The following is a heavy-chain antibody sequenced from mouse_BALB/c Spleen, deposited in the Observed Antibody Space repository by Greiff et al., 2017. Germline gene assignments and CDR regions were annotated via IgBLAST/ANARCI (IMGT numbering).Heavy chain of an antibody. CDR1: GFTFSSFG. CDR3: ARDGSRSYYFDY. J-gene: IGHJ2*01. CDR2: ISSGSSTI. Sequence: EVQGVESGGGLVQPGGSRKLSCAASGFTFSSFGMHWVRQAPEKGLEWVAYISSGSSTIYYADTVKGRFTISRDNPKNTLFLQMTSLRSEDTAMYYCARDGSRSYYFDYWGQGTTLTVSS. V-gene: IGHV5-17*02. D-gene: IGHD1-1*01.